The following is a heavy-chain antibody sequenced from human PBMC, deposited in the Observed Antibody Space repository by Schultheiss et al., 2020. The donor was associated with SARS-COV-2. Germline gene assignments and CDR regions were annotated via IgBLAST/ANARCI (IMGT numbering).Heavy chain of an antibody. D-gene: IGHD2-15*01. CDR2: IYPGDSDT. J-gene: IGHJ5*02. V-gene: IGHV5-51*01. CDR3: ARWWGHICSGGSCYSSDFNWFDP. Sequence: GESLKISCKGSGYSFTSYWIGWVRQMPGKGLEWMGIIYPGDSDTRYSPSFQGQVTISADKSISTAYLQWSSLKASDTAMYYCARWWGHICSGGSCYSSDFNWFDPWGQGTLVTVSS. CDR1: GYSFTSYW.